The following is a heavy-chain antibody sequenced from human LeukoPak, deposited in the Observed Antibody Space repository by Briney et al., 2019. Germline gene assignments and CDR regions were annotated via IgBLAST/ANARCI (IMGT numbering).Heavy chain of an antibody. D-gene: IGHD4-11*01. CDR2: ISDSGDKT. Sequence: GGSLRLSCAASGFTFTSYGMSWVRQAPGKGLEWISGISDSGDKTIYVDSVKGRFTISRDNSKNTVYMQMNSLRAEDTAVYYCARGYSNYGDWFDPWGQGTLATVSS. CDR3: ARGYSNYGDWFDP. V-gene: IGHV3-23*01. CDR1: GFTFTSYG. J-gene: IGHJ5*02.